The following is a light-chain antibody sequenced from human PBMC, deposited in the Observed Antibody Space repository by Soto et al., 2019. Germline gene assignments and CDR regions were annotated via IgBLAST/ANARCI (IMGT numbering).Light chain of an antibody. V-gene: IGKV3-20*01. J-gene: IGKJ4*01. CDR3: QQYDSSPLT. Sequence: NVLTQSPGTLSLSPGERATLSCRASQSVSTNYLAWYQRKPGQTPRLLIYGASRRATGIPDRFSGSGSGSGTDFTLTISRLEPEDFAVYYCQQYDSSPLTFGGGTKVDI. CDR2: GAS. CDR1: QSVSTNY.